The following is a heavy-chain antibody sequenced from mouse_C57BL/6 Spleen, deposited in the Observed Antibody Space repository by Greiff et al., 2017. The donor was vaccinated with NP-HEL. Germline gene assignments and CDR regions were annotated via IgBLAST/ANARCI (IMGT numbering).Heavy chain of an antibody. Sequence: QVQLKESGAELVRPGTSVKMSCKASGYTFTNYWIGWAKQRPGHGLEWIGDIYPGGGYTNYNEKFKGKATLTADKSSSTAYMQFSSLTSEDSAIYYCARAYGSSYFDYWGQGTTLTVSS. CDR2: IYPGGGYT. J-gene: IGHJ2*01. D-gene: IGHD1-1*01. CDR1: GYTFTNYW. V-gene: IGHV1-63*01. CDR3: ARAYGSSYFDY.